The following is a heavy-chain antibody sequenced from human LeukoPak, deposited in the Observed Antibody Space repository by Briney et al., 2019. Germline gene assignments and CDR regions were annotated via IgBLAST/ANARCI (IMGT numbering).Heavy chain of an antibody. Sequence: ASVKVSCKASGYTFTSHTIHWVRQAPGQGLEWMGWISAYNGNTNYAQKLQGRVTMTTDTSTSTAYMELRSLRSDDTAVYYCARGPYCSSTSCYFSDAFDIWGQGTMVTVSS. CDR2: ISAYNGNT. J-gene: IGHJ3*02. CDR3: ARGPYCSSTSCYFSDAFDI. CDR1: GYTFTSHT. D-gene: IGHD2-2*01. V-gene: IGHV1-18*01.